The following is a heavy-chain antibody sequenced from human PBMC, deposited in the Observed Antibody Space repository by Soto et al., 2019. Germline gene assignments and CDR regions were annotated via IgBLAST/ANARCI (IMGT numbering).Heavy chain of an antibody. Sequence: QVQLVQSGAEVKKVGSSVKVSYKASGGTFSRYPIAWVRQAPGHGLEWMGQIIPIFGTISHAQNFQGRITITADESTSTAYMELSSLRSDDTAVYYCARPRTVAATKGYDYWGQGTLVTVSS. J-gene: IGHJ4*02. CDR1: GGTFSRYP. CDR2: IIPIFGTI. CDR3: ARPRTVAATKGYDY. D-gene: IGHD4-4*01. V-gene: IGHV1-69*19.